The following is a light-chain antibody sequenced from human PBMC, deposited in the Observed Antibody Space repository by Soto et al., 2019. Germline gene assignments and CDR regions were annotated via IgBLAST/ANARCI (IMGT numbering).Light chain of an antibody. Sequence: EIVLTQSPGTLSLSPGERATLSCRASQSVSSNYLAWYQQKPGQAPRLLIFGASSRATGIPDRFSGSGSGTDFTLSISRLEPEDFAVYYCQQYVSSPPYTFGRGTKVDTK. CDR2: GAS. CDR1: QSVSSNY. J-gene: IGKJ2*01. V-gene: IGKV3-20*01. CDR3: QQYVSSPPYT.